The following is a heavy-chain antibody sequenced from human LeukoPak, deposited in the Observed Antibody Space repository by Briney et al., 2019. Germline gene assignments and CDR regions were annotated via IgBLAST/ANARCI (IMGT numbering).Heavy chain of an antibody. V-gene: IGHV3-21*01. J-gene: IGHJ4*02. CDR3: ARAVWDSSGHLFDY. Sequence: GGSLRLSCAASGFTFSSYSMNWVRQAPGKGLEWVSSISSHSSYIYYADSVKGRFTISRDNAKNSLYLQMNSLRAEDTAVYYCARAVWDSSGHLFDYWGQGTLVTVSS. D-gene: IGHD3-22*01. CDR2: ISSHSSYI. CDR1: GFTFSSYS.